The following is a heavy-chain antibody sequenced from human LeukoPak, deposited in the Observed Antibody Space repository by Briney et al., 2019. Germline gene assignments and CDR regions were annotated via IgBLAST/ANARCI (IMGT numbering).Heavy chain of an antibody. D-gene: IGHD3-22*01. CDR3: ARIGYDSSAYYFDS. CDR2: IYYSGST. CDR1: GGSINGYY. J-gene: IGHJ4*02. Sequence: SETLSLTCTVSGGSINGYYWSWIRQPPGKGLEWIGYIYYSGSTNYNPSLKSRVTISLDTSKKHFSLRLSSVTAADTAVYYCARIGYDSSAYYFDSWGQGTLVTVSP. V-gene: IGHV4-59*01.